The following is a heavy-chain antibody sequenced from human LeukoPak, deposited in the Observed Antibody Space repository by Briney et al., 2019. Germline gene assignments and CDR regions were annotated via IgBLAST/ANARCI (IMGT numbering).Heavy chain of an antibody. CDR2: ISAYNGNT. CDR1: GYTFTSYG. D-gene: IGHD3-10*01. V-gene: IGHV1-18*04. CDR3: ARSRDYYGSGSSPPDY. Sequence: ASVRVSCKASGYTFTSYGISWVRQAPGQGLEWMGWISAYNGNTNYAQKLQGRVTMTTDTSTSTAYMELRSLRSDGTAVYYCARSRDYYGSGSSPPDYWGQGTLVTVSS. J-gene: IGHJ4*02.